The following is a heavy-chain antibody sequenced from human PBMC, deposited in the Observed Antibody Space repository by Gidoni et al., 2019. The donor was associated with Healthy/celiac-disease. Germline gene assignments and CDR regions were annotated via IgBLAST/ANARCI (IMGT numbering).Heavy chain of an antibody. CDR3: AREGGYNPHFDY. D-gene: IGHD6-25*01. CDR1: GFTFSSYA. J-gene: IGHJ4*02. CDR2: ISYDGSNK. Sequence: QVQLVESGGGVVQPGRSLRLSCAASGFTFSSYAMHWVRQAPVKGLEWVAVISYDGSNKYYADSVKGRFTISRDNSKNTLYLQMNSLRAEDTAVYYCAREGGYNPHFDYWGQGTLVTVSS. V-gene: IGHV3-30-3*01.